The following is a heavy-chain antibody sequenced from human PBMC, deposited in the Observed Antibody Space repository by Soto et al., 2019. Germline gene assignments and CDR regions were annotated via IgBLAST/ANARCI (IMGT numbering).Heavy chain of an antibody. CDR2: INHRGST. Sequence: SETLSLTCVVYGGSFSGYYWSWIRQSPGKGLEWIGGINHRGSTNYNPSLESRVTISVDTSKNQFSLKLPSVTAADTAMYYCARDGFCTSTTCRVGNWSDPWGQGTLVTVS. CDR1: GGSFSGYY. CDR3: ARDGFCTSTTCRVGNWSDP. J-gene: IGHJ5*02. V-gene: IGHV4-34*01. D-gene: IGHD2-2*01.